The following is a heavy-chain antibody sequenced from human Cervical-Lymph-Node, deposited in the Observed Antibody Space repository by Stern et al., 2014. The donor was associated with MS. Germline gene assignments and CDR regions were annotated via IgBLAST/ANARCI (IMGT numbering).Heavy chain of an antibody. V-gene: IGHV3-64*01. D-gene: IGHD1-26*01. CDR3: ARGGVGAIT. Sequence: EMQLVESGGGLVHPGGSLRLSCAASGFSFSSNAMHWVRQAPGKGLEFVSAISSNGSRTYYASSVEVRFIISRDNSKNTLYLQMGSLRTDDMAVYYCARGGVGAITWGQGTLVTVSS. CDR2: ISSNGSRT. CDR1: GFSFSSNA. J-gene: IGHJ4*02.